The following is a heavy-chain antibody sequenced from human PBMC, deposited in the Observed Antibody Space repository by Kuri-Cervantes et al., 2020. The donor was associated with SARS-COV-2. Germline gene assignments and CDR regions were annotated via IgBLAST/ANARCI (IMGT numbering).Heavy chain of an antibody. V-gene: IGHV5-51*01. CDR3: ASSSGAY. CDR2: IYPGDSDA. D-gene: IGHD3-10*01. CDR1: GYTFTNYW. J-gene: IGHJ4*02. Sequence: GESLKISCKTSGYTFTNYWIGWVRQMPGRGLEWMGIIYPGDSDARYSPSFQGQVIISADKSIRTAYLQWSSLKASGSAMYYCASSSGAYWGQGTLVTVSS.